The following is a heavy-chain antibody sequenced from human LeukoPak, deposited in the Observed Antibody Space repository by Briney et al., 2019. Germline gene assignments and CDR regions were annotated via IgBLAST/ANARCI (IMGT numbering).Heavy chain of an antibody. J-gene: IGHJ4*02. D-gene: IGHD6-19*01. CDR1: GSSITTYY. CDR2: IYSSGGT. V-gene: IGHV4-4*07. Sequence: SETLSLTCTVSGSSITTYYWSWFRQPAGKGLEWIGRIYSSGGTNYNPSLKSRLTMSVDTSKNQFSLRLSSVTAADTAVYYCSRVLGWAGFDYWGQGTLVTVSS. CDR3: SRVLGWAGFDY.